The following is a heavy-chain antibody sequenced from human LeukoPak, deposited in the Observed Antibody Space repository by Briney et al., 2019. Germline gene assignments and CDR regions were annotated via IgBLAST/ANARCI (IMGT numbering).Heavy chain of an antibody. D-gene: IGHD3/OR15-3a*01. CDR3: VRDVRGIGQDYYYMDL. CDR2: INKDGSST. J-gene: IGHJ6*03. Sequence: GGSLRLSCEASGMIFNNHWMHWIRQAPGKGLVWVARINKDGSSTTYSDSVRGRFTISRDNARNTLSLQMNSLRAEDTALYYCVRDVRGIGQDYYYMDLWGKGTTVTVSS. V-gene: IGHV3-74*01. CDR1: GMIFNNHW.